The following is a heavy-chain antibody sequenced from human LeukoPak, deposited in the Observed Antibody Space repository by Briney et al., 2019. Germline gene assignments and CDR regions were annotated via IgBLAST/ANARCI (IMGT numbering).Heavy chain of an antibody. CDR2: ISGSGGST. Sequence: GRSLRLSCAASGFTFSSYAMHWVRQAPGKGLEWVSAISGSGGSTYYADSVKGRFTISRDNSKNTLYLQMNSLRAEDTAVYYCAKGRKVGATVAYFDYWGQGTLVTVSS. D-gene: IGHD1-26*01. V-gene: IGHV3-23*01. CDR1: GFTFSSYA. CDR3: AKGRKVGATVAYFDY. J-gene: IGHJ4*02.